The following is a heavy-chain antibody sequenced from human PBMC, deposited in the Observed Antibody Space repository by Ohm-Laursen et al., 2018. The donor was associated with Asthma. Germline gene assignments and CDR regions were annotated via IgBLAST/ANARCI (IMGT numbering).Heavy chain of an antibody. CDR1: GFTFSSYG. Sequence: SLRLSCAASGFTFSSYGMHWVRQAPGKGLEWVAVISYDGSNKYYADSVKGRLTISRDNSKNTLHLQMNSLRAEDTAVYYCAKDQFSPAHYDILTGFGTLGYWGRGTLVTVSS. CDR2: ISYDGSNK. D-gene: IGHD3-9*01. CDR3: AKDQFSPAHYDILTGFGTLGY. J-gene: IGHJ4*02. V-gene: IGHV3-30*18.